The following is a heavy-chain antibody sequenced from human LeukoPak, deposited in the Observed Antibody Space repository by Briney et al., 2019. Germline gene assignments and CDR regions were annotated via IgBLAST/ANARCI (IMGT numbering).Heavy chain of an antibody. V-gene: IGHV3-21*01. D-gene: IGHD2-21*01. CDR3: ASAYSQDSFDP. CDR2: ISGDSSYK. CDR1: GCILTRCS. Sequence: PGGTLRLSCEASGCILTRCSMNWVRQAQGKRLEWVSSISGDSSYKYYLDSVKDRFIISRDNAKDLVYLQMNSLRADDTAVYYCASAYSQDSFDPWGQGTLVTVAS. J-gene: IGHJ5*02.